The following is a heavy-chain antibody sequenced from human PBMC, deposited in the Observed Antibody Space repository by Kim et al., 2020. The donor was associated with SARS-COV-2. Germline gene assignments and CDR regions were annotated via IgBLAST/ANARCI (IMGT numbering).Heavy chain of an antibody. CDR2: ISGSGGST. V-gene: IGHV3-23*01. CDR3: AKDRLVVRGVTNYGMDV. D-gene: IGHD3-10*01. J-gene: IGHJ6*02. Sequence: GGSLRLSCAASGFTFSSYAMSWVRQAPGKGLEWVSAISGSGGSTYYADSVKGRFTISRDNSKNTLYLQMNSLRAEDTAVYYCAKDRLVVRGVTNYGMDVWGQGTTVTVSS. CDR1: GFTFSSYA.